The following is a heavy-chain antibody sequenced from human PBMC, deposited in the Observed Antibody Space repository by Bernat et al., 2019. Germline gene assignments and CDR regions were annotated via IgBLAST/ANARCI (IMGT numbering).Heavy chain of an antibody. V-gene: IGHV3-23*01. D-gene: IGHD2-15*01. CDR1: GFTFSNYA. CDR2: ITGSASNT. Sequence: EVQLLESGGGLVQPGGSLRLSCTASGFTFSNYAMSWVRLAPGKGLEWVSTITGSASNTYSAGSVRGRFTISRDNSKNTLYLQMNSLRAEDTAVYYCAKDHINVVAATRGGFDPWGQGTLVTVSS. J-gene: IGHJ5*02. CDR3: AKDHINVVAATRGGFDP.